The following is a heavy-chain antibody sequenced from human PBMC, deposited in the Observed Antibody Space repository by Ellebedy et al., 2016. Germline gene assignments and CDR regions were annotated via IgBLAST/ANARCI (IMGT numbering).Heavy chain of an antibody. V-gene: IGHV4-59*02. D-gene: IGHD6-19*01. CDR1: GGSVSSDY. Sequence: SETLSLTCNVSGGSVSSDYWNWIRRPPGKGLEWIGCVFHTGTTNYNPSLKSRVTVSVDTSKSQFSLRLTSVTAADTAVYYCAKWNGGWYAFEVWGQGTMVTVSS. J-gene: IGHJ3*01. CDR3: AKWNGGWYAFEV. CDR2: VFHTGTT.